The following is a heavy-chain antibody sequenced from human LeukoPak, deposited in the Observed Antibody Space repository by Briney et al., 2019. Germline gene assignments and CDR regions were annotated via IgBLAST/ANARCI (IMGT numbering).Heavy chain of an antibody. CDR1: GGSISSYY. CDR3: ARVPVAADNWFDP. CDR2: TYYSGST. Sequence: SETLSLTCTVSGGSISSYYWSWIRQPPGKGLEWIGYTYYSGSTNYNPSLKSRVTISVDTSKNQFSLKLSSVTAADTAVYYCARVPVAADNWFDPWGQGTLVTVSS. V-gene: IGHV4-59*01. D-gene: IGHD6-19*01. J-gene: IGHJ5*02.